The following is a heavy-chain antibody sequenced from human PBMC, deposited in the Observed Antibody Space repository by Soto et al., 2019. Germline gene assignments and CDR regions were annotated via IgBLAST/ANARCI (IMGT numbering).Heavy chain of an antibody. CDR3: TTAYIVGAKLSVRDY. CDR2: IKSKTDGGTT. CDR1: GFTFSNAW. V-gene: IGHV3-15*01. D-gene: IGHD1-26*01. J-gene: IGHJ4*02. Sequence: GGSLRLSCAASGFTFSNAWMSWVRQAPGKGLEWVGRIKSKTDGGTTDYAAPVKGRFTISRDDSKNTLYLQMNSLKTEDTAVYYCTTAYIVGAKLSVRDYWGQGTLVTVSS.